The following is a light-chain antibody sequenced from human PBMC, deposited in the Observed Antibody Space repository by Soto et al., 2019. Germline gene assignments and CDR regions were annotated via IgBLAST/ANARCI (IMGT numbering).Light chain of an antibody. CDR1: SSNIGNSY. CDR2: ETD. V-gene: IGLV1-51*01. CDR3: CSYAGSYTRV. J-gene: IGLJ1*01. Sequence: QSVLTQPPSVSAAPGQKVTISCSGSSSNIGNSYVSWYRQLPGTAPKLLIYETDKRTTGTPERFSGSKSDNTASLTISGLQAEDEADYYCCSYAGSYTRVFGTGTKVTVL.